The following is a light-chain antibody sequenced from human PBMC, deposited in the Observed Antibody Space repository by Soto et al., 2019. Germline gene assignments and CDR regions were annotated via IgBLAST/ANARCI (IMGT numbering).Light chain of an antibody. J-gene: IGKJ5*01. CDR3: QQVKSYPIT. CDR1: QGISSD. Sequence: IKLTQSPSFLSASVGDRVTITCRASQGISSDLAWYQQNPGKAPKLLIYAASTLQNGVPSTFSGSGSGTEFTLTISSLQPEDFGTYYCQQVKSYPITFGQVTLLEVK. CDR2: AAS. V-gene: IGKV1-9*01.